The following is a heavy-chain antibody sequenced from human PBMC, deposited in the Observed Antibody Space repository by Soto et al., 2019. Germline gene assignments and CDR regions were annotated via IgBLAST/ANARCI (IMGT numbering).Heavy chain of an antibody. CDR2: IWYDGSNK. CDR1: GFTFSSYG. V-gene: IGHV3-33*01. Sequence: GGSLRLSCAASGFTFSSYGMHWVRQAPGKGLEWVAVIWYDGSNKYYADSVKGRFTISRDNSKNTLYLQMNSLRAEDTAVYYCVRRGLVVVPAASYYMDVWGKGTTVTVSS. D-gene: IGHD2-2*01. J-gene: IGHJ6*03. CDR3: VRRGLVVVPAASYYMDV.